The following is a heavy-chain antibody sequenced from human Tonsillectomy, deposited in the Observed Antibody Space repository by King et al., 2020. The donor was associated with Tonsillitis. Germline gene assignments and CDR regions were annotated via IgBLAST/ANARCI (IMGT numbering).Heavy chain of an antibody. CDR1: GLSLSTSGVG. V-gene: IGHV2-5*01. CDR2: IYWNNDK. J-gene: IGHJ5*02. CDR3: VVELSPLGHRDWFQDL. D-gene: IGHD3-9*01. Sequence: HITLKESGPTLVKPTQTLTLTCTFSGLSLSTSGVGMGWIRQPPGKAPEWLARIYWNNDKRYSPSLESRLTITKDTSKNEVVLTMTNMDPVDTATYYCVVELSPLGHRDWFQDLWGQGTLVTVSS.